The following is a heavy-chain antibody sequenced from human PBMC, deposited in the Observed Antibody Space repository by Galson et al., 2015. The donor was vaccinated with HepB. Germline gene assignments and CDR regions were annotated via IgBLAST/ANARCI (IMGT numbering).Heavy chain of an antibody. CDR3: ATGAVLRFLEWLVY. CDR2: IKSKSDGGTA. V-gene: IGHV3-15*01. Sequence: SLRLSCAVSGFTFSNAWMSWVRQAPGKGLEWVGRIKSKSDGGTADYATPVKGRFSISRDDSKNILYLQMNSLKAEDTAVYYCATGAVLRFLEWLVYWGQGTLVTVSS. D-gene: IGHD3-3*01. CDR1: GFTFSNAW. J-gene: IGHJ4*02.